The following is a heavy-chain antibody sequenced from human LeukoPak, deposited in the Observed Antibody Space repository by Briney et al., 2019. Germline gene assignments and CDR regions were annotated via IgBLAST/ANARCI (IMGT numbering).Heavy chain of an antibody. CDR3: AKDLVTGSLDY. V-gene: IGHV3-23*01. J-gene: IGHJ4*02. CDR1: GFSFSSYW. D-gene: IGHD3-10*01. CDR2: ISGGAGST. Sequence: GGSLRLSCAASGFSFSSYWMSWVRQAPGKGLEWVSSISGGAGSTYYADSVKGRFTISRANSENTLYLQMHSLRAEDTAAYYCAKDLVTGSLDYWGLGTLVTVSS.